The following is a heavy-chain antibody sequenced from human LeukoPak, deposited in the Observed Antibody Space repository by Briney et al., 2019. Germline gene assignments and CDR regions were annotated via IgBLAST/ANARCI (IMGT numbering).Heavy chain of an antibody. CDR2: INHSGST. J-gene: IGHJ4*02. CDR3: ARVRGTMVRGVIFDY. CDR1: GGSFSGYY. V-gene: IGHV4-34*01. D-gene: IGHD3-10*01. Sequence: SETLSLTCAVYGGSFSGYYWSWIRQPPGKGLEWIGEINHSGSTNYNPSLKSRVTISVDTSKNQFSLKLSSVTAADTAVYYCARVRGTMVRGVIFDYWGQGTLVTVSS.